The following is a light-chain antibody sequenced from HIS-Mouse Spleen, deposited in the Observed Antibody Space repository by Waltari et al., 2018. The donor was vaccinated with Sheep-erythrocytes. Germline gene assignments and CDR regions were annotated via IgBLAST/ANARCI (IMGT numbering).Light chain of an antibody. CDR2: DVS. Sequence: QSALTQPSSVSGSPGQSVTISCTGTSSDVGGYNYVSWYQQHPGKAPKLMIYDVSTRPSAVPDRFSCSKSGNTASLTISGLQAEDEADYYCCSYAGSYTYVFGTGTKVTVL. J-gene: IGLJ1*01. CDR3: CSYAGSYTYV. V-gene: IGLV2-11*01. CDR1: SSDVGGYNY.